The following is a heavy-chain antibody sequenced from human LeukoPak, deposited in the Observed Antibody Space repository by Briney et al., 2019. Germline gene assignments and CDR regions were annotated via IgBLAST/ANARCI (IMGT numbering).Heavy chain of an antibody. D-gene: IGHD3-10*01. CDR2: IYYSGST. CDR1: GGSISSYY. J-gene: IGHJ4*02. V-gene: IGHV4-59*01. CDR3: AREWYPGTYYFDY. Sequence: SETLSLTCTVSGGSISSYYWSWLRQPPGKGLEWIGYIYYSGSTNYNPSLKSRVTISVDTSKNQFSLKLSSVTAADTAVYYCAREWYPGTYYFDYWGQGTLVTVSS.